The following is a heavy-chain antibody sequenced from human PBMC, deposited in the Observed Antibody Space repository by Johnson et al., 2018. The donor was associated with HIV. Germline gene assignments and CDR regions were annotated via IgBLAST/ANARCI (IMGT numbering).Heavy chain of an antibody. CDR3: ARDGGGGALDI. Sequence: MLLVESGGGLVQPGGSLRLSCAASGFTFSNYWMTWVRQAPGKGLECVANIKQDGSEKYYVDSVKGRFTISRDNAKNSLYLQMNSLRAEDTAVYYCARDGGGGALDIWGQGTMVTVSS. V-gene: IGHV3-7*01. CDR1: GFTFSNYW. J-gene: IGHJ3*02. CDR2: IKQDGSEK. D-gene: IGHD3-16*01.